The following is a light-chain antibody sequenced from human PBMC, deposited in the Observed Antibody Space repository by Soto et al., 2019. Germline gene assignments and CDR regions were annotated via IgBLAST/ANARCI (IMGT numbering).Light chain of an antibody. Sequence: IVLTQSPGTLSLSPGERATLSCRASQTVTTDYLAWYQQKPGQAPRVLIYGASSMATGIPDRFSGSGSGTDFTLTISRLEPEDFAVYYCQQYASSPRMYTFGQGTKLELK. J-gene: IGKJ2*01. CDR3: QQYASSPRMYT. CDR1: QTVTTDY. CDR2: GAS. V-gene: IGKV3-20*01.